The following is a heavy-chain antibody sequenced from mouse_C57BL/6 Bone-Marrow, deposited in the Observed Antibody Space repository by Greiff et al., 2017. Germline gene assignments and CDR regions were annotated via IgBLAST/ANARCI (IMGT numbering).Heavy chain of an antibody. Sequence: EVQLVESGGGLVQPGGSMKLSCVASGFTFSNYWMNWVRQSPEKGLEWVAQIRLKSDNYATHYAESVKGRFTISRDDSKSSVYLQMNNLRAEDTGIYYCTGPYYGLYYYGSSWGQGTLVTVSA. D-gene: IGHD1-1*01. CDR3: TGPYYGLYYYGSS. V-gene: IGHV6-3*01. CDR2: IRLKSDNYAT. J-gene: IGHJ3*01. CDR1: GFTFSNYW.